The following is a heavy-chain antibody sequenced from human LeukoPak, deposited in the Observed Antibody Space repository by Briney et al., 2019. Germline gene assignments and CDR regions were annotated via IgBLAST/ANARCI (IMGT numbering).Heavy chain of an antibody. CDR1: GYTFTSYY. CDR3: ARAERYYGSGSYYRGHRGADAFDI. J-gene: IGHJ3*02. V-gene: IGHV1-46*01. D-gene: IGHD3-10*01. CDR2: INPSGGST. Sequence: ASVKVSCKASGYTFTSYYMHWVRQAPGQGLEWMGIINPSGGSTNYPQKFQGRVTMTRDMSTSTVYMELSSLRSEDRAVYYCARAERYYGSGSYYRGHRGADAFDIWGQGTMVTVSS.